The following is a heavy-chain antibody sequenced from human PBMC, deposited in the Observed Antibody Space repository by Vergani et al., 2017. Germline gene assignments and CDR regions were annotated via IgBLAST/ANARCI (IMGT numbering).Heavy chain of an antibody. J-gene: IGHJ4*02. Sequence: EVQLLESGGGSVQPGESLRLSCVASGFRFREHGTNWVRQAPGKGLEWVSGISGHDHRTLYADSVKGRFIISRHDSKNTLYLQMSSLRVEDTAIYYCAELCSDDGYSPFWGQGTLVTVSS. CDR2: ISGHDHRT. V-gene: IGHV3-23*01. CDR1: GFRFREHG. CDR3: AELCSDDGYSPF. D-gene: IGHD2-15*01.